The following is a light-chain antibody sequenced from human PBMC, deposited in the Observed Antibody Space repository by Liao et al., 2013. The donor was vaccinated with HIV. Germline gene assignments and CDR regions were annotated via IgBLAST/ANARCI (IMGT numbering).Light chain of an antibody. J-gene: IGLJ3*02. CDR1: NIGSKS. CDR3: QAWDSSRWV. V-gene: IGLV3-21*01. CDR2: YDS. Sequence: SYVLTQPPSVSVAPGKTARITCGGNNIGSKSVHWYQQKPGQAPVLVIYYDSDRPSGIPERFSGSNSGNTATLTISGTQAMDEADYYCQAWDSSRWVFGGGTKLTVL.